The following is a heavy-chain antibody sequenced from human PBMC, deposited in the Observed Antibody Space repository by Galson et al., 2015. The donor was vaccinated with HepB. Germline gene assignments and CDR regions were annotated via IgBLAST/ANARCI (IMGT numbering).Heavy chain of an antibody. CDR3: ARDLRPSTSPLGCFDP. J-gene: IGHJ5*02. V-gene: IGHV1-46*01. CDR1: GYSLTSYH. CDR2: INVSGGST. D-gene: IGHD5/OR15-5a*01. Sequence: SLKVSCKASGYSLTSYHMHWVRQAPGQGLEWMGIINVSGGSTSYAQKFQGRVTMTRDTSTSTVYMELRSLRSEDAAVYYCARDLRPSTSPLGCFDPWGQGTLVTVSS.